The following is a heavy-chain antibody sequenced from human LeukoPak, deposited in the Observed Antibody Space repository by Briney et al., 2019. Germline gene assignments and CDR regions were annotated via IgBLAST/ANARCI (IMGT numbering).Heavy chain of an antibody. CDR2: IYYDGST. Sequence: NPSETLSLTCTVSGDFFISSSNYWVWIRQPPGKGLEWVGSIYYDGSTYCNSALKSRATIFADTSKSQFSLKLNSVIAADTAVYYCGRRGLLVPASWGQGTLVTVSS. D-gene: IGHD2-2*01. J-gene: IGHJ5*02. V-gene: IGHV4-39*01. CDR1: GDFFISSSNY. CDR3: GRRGLLVPAS.